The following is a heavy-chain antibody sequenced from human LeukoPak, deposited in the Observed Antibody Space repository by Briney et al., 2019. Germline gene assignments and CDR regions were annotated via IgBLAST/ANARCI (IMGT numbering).Heavy chain of an antibody. CDR2: IIPIFGTA. J-gene: IGHJ4*02. CDR3: ARVAYCGGDCYPYFDY. V-gene: IGHV1-69*05. D-gene: IGHD2-21*02. Sequence: ASVKVSCKASGGTFSSYAISWVRQAPGQGLEWMGGIIPIFGTANYAQKFQGRVTITTDESTSTAYMELSSLRSEDTAVYYCARVAYCGGDCYPYFDYWGQGTLVTVSS. CDR1: GGTFSSYA.